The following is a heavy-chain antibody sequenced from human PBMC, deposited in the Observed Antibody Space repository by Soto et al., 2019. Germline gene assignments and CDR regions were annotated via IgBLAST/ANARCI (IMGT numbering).Heavy chain of an antibody. Sequence: GGSLRLSCAASGSTFSSYSMNWVRQAPGKGLEWVSSISSSSSYIYYADSVKGRFTISRDNAKNSLYLQMNSLRAEDTAVYYCARAMVRGFSFGYWGQGTLVTV. J-gene: IGHJ4*02. V-gene: IGHV3-21*01. CDR1: GSTFSSYS. D-gene: IGHD3-10*01. CDR3: ARAMVRGFSFGY. CDR2: ISSSSSYI.